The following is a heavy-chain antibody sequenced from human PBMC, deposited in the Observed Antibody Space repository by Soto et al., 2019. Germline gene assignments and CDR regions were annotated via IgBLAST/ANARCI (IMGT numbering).Heavy chain of an antibody. Sequence: GGSMRLSCAASGFTFSDYYMSWIRQAPGKGLEWVSYISSSGSTIYYADSVKGRFTISRDNAKNSLYLQMNSLRAEDTAVYFCTTVWTTVPPYEIFGEGIWGPGTMVTVSS. V-gene: IGHV3-11*01. CDR2: ISSSGSTI. CDR3: TTVWTTVPPYEIFGEGI. J-gene: IGHJ3*02. CDR1: GFTFSDYY. D-gene: IGHD3-10*01.